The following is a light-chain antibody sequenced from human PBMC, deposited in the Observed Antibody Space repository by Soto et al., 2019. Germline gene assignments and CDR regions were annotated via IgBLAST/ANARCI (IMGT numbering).Light chain of an antibody. V-gene: IGKV1-5*03. J-gene: IGKJ1*01. Sequence: DIQMTQSRSTLSASAGDKVTLTCRASQSISNWLAWYQQKPGKAPKLLIYKASTLESGVPSRFSGSGSGTEFTLTISSLQPDDFATYYCQEYDTYSTFGQGTKVDIK. CDR3: QEYDTYST. CDR2: KAS. CDR1: QSISNW.